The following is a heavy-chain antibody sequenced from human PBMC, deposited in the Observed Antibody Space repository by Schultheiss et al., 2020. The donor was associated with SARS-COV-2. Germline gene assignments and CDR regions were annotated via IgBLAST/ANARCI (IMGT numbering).Heavy chain of an antibody. CDR2: IYSGGST. CDR3: ASTFDY. V-gene: IGHV3-66*02. Sequence: ETLSLTCAVSGGSISSSNWWSWVRQPPGKGLEWVSVIYSGGSTYYADSVKGRFTISRDNSKNTLYLQMNSLRAEDTAVYYCASTFDYWGQGTLVTVSS. J-gene: IGHJ4*02. CDR1: GGSISSSNW.